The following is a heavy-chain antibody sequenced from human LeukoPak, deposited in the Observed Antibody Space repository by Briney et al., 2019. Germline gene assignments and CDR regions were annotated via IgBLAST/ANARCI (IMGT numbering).Heavy chain of an antibody. CDR2: INHSGST. Sequence: GSLRLSCAASGFTVSSNYMSWIRQPPGKGLEWIGEINHSGSTNYSPSLKSRVTISVDTSKNQFSLKLSSVIAADTAVYYCARARGWLGGYFDYWGQGTLVTVSS. J-gene: IGHJ4*02. V-gene: IGHV4-34*01. D-gene: IGHD6-19*01. CDR1: GFTVSSNY. CDR3: ARARGWLGGYFDY.